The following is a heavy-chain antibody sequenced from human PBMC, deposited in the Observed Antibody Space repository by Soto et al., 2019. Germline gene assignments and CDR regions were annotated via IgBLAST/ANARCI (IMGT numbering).Heavy chain of an antibody. CDR3: ARDPKTSGGQHWAFNYFDS. Sequence: GSLRLSCAASGFSFSISPMHWVRQAPGKGPERVALISYDGTNKFYADSVKGRFTISRDNSKGTLYLQVDSLRPEDAAVYYCARDPKTSGGQHWAFNYFDSWGQGTLVTVSS. D-gene: IGHD7-27*01. CDR2: ISYDGTNK. CDR1: GFSFSISP. V-gene: IGHV3-30-3*01. J-gene: IGHJ4*02.